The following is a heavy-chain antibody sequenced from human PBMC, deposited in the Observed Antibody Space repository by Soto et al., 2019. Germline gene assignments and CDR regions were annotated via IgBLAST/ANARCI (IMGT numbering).Heavy chain of an antibody. CDR3: ARHHSGGAMIVRY. Sequence: QVQLQESGPGLVKPSETLSLTCTVSGGSINSYYWSWIRQPPGKGLEWIGYIYYSGSTNYNPSLKSRVTMSVDTSKNQFSLKLSSETAADTAVYYCARHHSGGAMIVRYWGQGTLVTVSS. V-gene: IGHV4-59*08. J-gene: IGHJ4*02. D-gene: IGHD3-22*01. CDR2: IYYSGST. CDR1: GGSINSYY.